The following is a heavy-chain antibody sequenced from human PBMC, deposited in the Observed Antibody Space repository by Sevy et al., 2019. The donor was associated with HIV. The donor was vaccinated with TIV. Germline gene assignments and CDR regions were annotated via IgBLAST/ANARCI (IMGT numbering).Heavy chain of an antibody. J-gene: IGHJ4*02. CDR3: ARGRDYGNFDY. CDR2: IWYDGSNK. CDR1: GFNFSIYG. D-gene: IGHD4-17*01. V-gene: IGHV3-33*01. Sequence: GGCLSLSCAASGFNFSIYGMHWVRQAPGKGLEWVALIWYDGSNKYYADSVKGRFTISRDNSKNTLFLQMNSLRAEDTAVYYCARGRDYGNFDYWGQGTLVTVSS.